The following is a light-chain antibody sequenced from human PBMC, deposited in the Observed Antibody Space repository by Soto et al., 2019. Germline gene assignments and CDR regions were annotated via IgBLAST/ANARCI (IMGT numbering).Light chain of an antibody. CDR3: QQRSNWPPGT. V-gene: IGKV3-11*01. CDR2: DAS. CDR1: QSVSSY. Sequence: EIVLTQSPATLSLSPGERATLSCRASQSVSSYLAWYQQKPGQAPRLLIYDASNRATGIPARFSGSGSGTDFTLTISSREPEDFAGYYCQQRSNWPPGTFGGGTKVEIK. J-gene: IGKJ4*01.